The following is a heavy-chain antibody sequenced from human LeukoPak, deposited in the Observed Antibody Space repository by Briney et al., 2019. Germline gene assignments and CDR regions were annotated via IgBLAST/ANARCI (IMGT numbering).Heavy chain of an antibody. V-gene: IGHV3-23*01. CDR1: GFTFSSYA. J-gene: IGHJ5*02. Sequence: GGSLRLSCAASGFTFSSYAMSWVRQAPGKGLEWVSAISGSGGSTYYADSVKGRFTISRDNSKNTLYLQTNSLRAEDTAVYYCAKVGGKIAAAGNWFDPWGQGTLVTVSS. CDR2: ISGSGGST. D-gene: IGHD6-13*01. CDR3: AKVGGKIAAAGNWFDP.